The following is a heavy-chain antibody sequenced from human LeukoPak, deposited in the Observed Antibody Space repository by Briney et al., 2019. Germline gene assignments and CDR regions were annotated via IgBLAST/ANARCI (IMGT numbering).Heavy chain of an antibody. J-gene: IGHJ3*01. V-gene: IGHV3-21*01. CDR3: ARLRNVGGNPHPFNV. CDR1: GFNFIDYT. Sequence: GGSXRLXCAASGFNFIDYTMNWVRQAPGKGLEWVSSITSTGRYIFYADSLKGRFTISRDNAKKSLYLQMNSLRAEDTAVYYCARLRNVGGNPHPFNVWGQGTTVTVSS. D-gene: IGHD4-23*01. CDR2: ITSTGRYI.